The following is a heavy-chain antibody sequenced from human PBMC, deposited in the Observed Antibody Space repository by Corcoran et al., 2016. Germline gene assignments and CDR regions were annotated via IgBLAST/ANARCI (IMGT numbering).Heavy chain of an antibody. CDR3: ARSSYSSDSWFDP. Sequence: QLRLHESGPGLVKPSETLSLTCTVSGASIRSGLYYWAWIRQPPGKGLEWIGSVYYSGTAYYSPSLRGRVTVSVDTANNQFSLTLNSVTAADTAVFYCARSSYSSDSWFDPWGHGTLVTVSS. CDR2: VYYSGTA. CDR1: GASIRSGLYY. V-gene: IGHV4-39*01. J-gene: IGHJ5*02. D-gene: IGHD2-15*01.